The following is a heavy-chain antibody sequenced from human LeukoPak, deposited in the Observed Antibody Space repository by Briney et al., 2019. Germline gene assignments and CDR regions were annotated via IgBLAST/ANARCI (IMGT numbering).Heavy chain of an antibody. CDR3: ARHGSVAGSFDY. CDR1: GGSISSYY. V-gene: IGHV4-59*08. D-gene: IGHD6-19*01. CDR2: TYYSGST. J-gene: IGHJ4*02. Sequence: SETLSLTCTVSGGSISSYYWSWIRQPPGKGLEWIGFTYYSGSTNYNPSLKSRVTISVDTSKNQFSLKLSSVTAADTAVYYCARHGSVAGSFDYWGQGTLVTVSS.